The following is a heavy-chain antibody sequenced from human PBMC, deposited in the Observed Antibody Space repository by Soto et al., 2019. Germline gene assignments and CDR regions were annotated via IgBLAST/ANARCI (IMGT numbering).Heavy chain of an antibody. CDR3: ARYRENSGWYYWFDP. V-gene: IGHV1-8*01. J-gene: IGHJ5*02. CDR2: MNPNSGNT. Sequence: GASVKVSCKASGYTFTSYDINWVRQATGQGLEWMGWMNPNSGNTGYAQKFQGRVTMTRNNSISTAYMELSSLRSEDTAVYYCARYRENSGWYYWFDPWGQGTLVTVSS. CDR1: GYTFTSYD. D-gene: IGHD6-19*01.